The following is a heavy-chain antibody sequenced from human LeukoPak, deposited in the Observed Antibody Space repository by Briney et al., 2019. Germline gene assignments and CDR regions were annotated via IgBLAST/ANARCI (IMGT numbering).Heavy chain of an antibody. D-gene: IGHD6-13*01. CDR1: GFTFSSYG. V-gene: IGHV3-30*18. Sequence: GSSLRLFCAASGFTFSSYGMHWVRQAPGKGLEWVAVISYEGSNKYYADSLKGRFTISRANSKNTLYLQMNSLRAEDTAVYYCAKDRRAAAGRGYFQHWGQGTLVTVSS. J-gene: IGHJ1*01. CDR2: ISYEGSNK. CDR3: AKDRRAAAGRGYFQH.